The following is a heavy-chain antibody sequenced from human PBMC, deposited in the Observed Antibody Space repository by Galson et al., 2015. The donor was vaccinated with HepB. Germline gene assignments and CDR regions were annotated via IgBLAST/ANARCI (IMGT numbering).Heavy chain of an antibody. CDR3: AKDARTYYYDSSGYYYWNWFDP. CDR1: GFTFSSYG. CDR2: ISYDGSNK. D-gene: IGHD3-22*01. J-gene: IGHJ5*02. V-gene: IGHV3-30*18. Sequence: SLRLSCAASGFTFSSYGMHWVRQAPGKGLEWVAVISYDGSNKYYADSVKGRFTISRDNSKNTLYLQMNSLRAEDTAVYYCAKDARTYYYDSSGYYYWNWFDPWGQGTLVTVSS.